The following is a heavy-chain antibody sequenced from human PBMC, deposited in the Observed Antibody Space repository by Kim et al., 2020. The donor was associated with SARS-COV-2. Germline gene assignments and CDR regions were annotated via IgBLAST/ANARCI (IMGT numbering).Heavy chain of an antibody. CDR3: AKEEGSGWSGEEYYFDY. J-gene: IGHJ4*02. D-gene: IGHD6-19*01. CDR2: ISGSGGST. Sequence: GGSLRLSCAASGFTFSSYAMSWVRQAPGKGLEWVSAISGSGGSTYYADSVKGRFTSSRDNSKNTLYLQMNSLRAEDTAVYYCAKEEGSGWSGEEYYFDYWGQGTLVTVSS. CDR1: GFTFSSYA. V-gene: IGHV3-23*01.